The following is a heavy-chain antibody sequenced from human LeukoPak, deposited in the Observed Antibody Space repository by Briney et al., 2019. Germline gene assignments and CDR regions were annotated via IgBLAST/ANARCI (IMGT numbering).Heavy chain of an antibody. CDR1: GGTFSSYA. Sequence: SVKVSCKASGGTFSSYAISWVRQAPGQGLEWMGGIIPIFGTANYAQKFQGRVTITADESTSTAYMELSSLRSEDTAVYYCATKGDHIVVVTADAFDIWGQGTWSPSLQ. CDR3: ATKGDHIVVVTADAFDI. J-gene: IGHJ3*02. V-gene: IGHV1-69*13. D-gene: IGHD2-21*02. CDR2: IIPIFGTA.